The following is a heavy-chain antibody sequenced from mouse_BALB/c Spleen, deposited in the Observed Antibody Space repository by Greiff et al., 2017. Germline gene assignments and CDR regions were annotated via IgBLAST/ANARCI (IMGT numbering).Heavy chain of an antibody. Sequence: EVKVEESGGGLVQPGGSRKLSCAASGFTFSSFGMHWVRQAPEKGLEWVAYISSGSSTIYYADTVKGRFTISRDNPKNTLFLQMTSLRSEDTAMYYCARSGITTDYWGQGTTLTVSS. V-gene: IGHV5-17*02. J-gene: IGHJ2*01. CDR3: ARSGITTDY. D-gene: IGHD2-4*01. CDR1: GFTFSSFG. CDR2: ISSGSSTI.